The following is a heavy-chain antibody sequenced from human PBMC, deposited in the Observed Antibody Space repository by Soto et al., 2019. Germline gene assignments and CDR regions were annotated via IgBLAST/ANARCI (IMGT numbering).Heavy chain of an antibody. CDR1: GFTFSSFG. CDR2: TSYDGSNE. CDR3: AKGALPNTVMSAFDY. J-gene: IGHJ4*02. Sequence: QVQLVESGGGMVQPGRSLRLSCAASGFTFSSFGMHWVRQAPGKGLEWVAVTSYDGSNEWYADSVKGRFTISRDNSKNTLYLQMNSLRAEDTAVYYCAKGALPNTVMSAFDYWGQGTLVTVSS. D-gene: IGHD2-2*01. V-gene: IGHV3-30*18.